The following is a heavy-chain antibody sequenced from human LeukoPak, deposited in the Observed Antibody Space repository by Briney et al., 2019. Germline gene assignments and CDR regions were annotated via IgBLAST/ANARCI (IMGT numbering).Heavy chain of an antibody. CDR2: INHSGST. V-gene: IGHV4-34*01. J-gene: IGHJ4*02. Sequence: SETLSLTCAVYGGSFSGYYWGWIPPPPGKGLEWIGEINHSGSTNYNPSLKSRVTISVDTSKNQCSLMLSSVTAADTAVYYWARGSEKKDYWGQGTLVTVSS. CDR1: GGSFSGYY. D-gene: IGHD1-14*01. CDR3: ARGSEKKDY.